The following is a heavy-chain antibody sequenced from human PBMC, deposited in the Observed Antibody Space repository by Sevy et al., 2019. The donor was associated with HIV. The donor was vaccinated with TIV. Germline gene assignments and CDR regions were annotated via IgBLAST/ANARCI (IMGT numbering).Heavy chain of an antibody. CDR1: GGSISSSSYY. D-gene: IGHD3-22*01. Sequence: SETLSLTCTVSGGSISSSSYYWGWIRQPPGKGLEWIGSIYYSGSTYYNPSLKSRVTISVYTSKNQFSLKLSSVTAADTAVYYCARGYYDSSGYYGSWLYYYYGLDVWGQGTTVTVSS. CDR2: IYYSGST. V-gene: IGHV4-39*01. J-gene: IGHJ6*02. CDR3: ARGYYDSSGYYGSWLYYYYGLDV.